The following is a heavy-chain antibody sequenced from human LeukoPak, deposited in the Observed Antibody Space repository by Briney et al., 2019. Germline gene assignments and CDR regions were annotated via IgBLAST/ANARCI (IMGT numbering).Heavy chain of an antibody. CDR3: AKGGRSFYDAFDM. CDR2: IHHSGST. V-gene: IGHV4-34*01. CDR1: GGSFSDYY. D-gene: IGHD2/OR15-2a*01. J-gene: IGHJ3*02. Sequence: SETLSLTCAVYGGSFSDYYWSWIRQPPGKGLEWIGDIHHSGSTYYYASLKSRVTISLDASKNQFFLNLNSATAADTAVYYCAKGGRSFYDAFDMWGQGTMVTVS.